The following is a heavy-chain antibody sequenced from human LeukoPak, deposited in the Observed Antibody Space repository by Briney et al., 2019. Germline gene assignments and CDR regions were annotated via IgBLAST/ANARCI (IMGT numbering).Heavy chain of an antibody. CDR3: AREKQQLVPGYFDY. D-gene: IGHD6-13*01. V-gene: IGHV3-30*03. J-gene: IGHJ4*02. CDR2: ISYDGTTK. Sequence: GGSLRLSCAASGFTFSSYGMHWVRQAPGKGLEWVAVISYDGTTKYYVDSVKGRFTISRDNAKNSLYLQMNSLRAEDTAVYYCAREKQQLVPGYFDYWGQGTLVTVSS. CDR1: GFTFSSYG.